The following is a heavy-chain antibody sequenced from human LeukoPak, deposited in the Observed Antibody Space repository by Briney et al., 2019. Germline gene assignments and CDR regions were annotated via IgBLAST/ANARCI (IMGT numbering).Heavy chain of an antibody. CDR2: IYDSGSA. D-gene: IGHD6-13*01. CDR1: GVSINSHY. V-gene: IGHV4-59*11. CDR3: VRDGYSSSWYWFDP. Sequence: SETLSLTCTVSGVSINSHYWSWIRQPPGKGLEWIGFIYDSGSANYKSSLESRVTMTLDTSKNQFSLKLNSVTAADTAVYYCVRDGYSSSWYWFDPWGQGTLVTVSS. J-gene: IGHJ5*02.